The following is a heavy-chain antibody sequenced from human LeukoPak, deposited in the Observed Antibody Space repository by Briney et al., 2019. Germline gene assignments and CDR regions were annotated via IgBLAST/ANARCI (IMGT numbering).Heavy chain of an antibody. CDR2: IYYSGST. J-gene: IGHJ5*02. Sequence: SQTLSLTCTVSGGSISSGGYYWSWIRQHPGKGLEWIGYIYYSGSTYYNPSLKSRVTISVDTFKNQFSLKLSSVTAADTAVYYCARDHGQLLAWFDPWGQGTLVTVSS. CDR1: GGSISSGGYY. V-gene: IGHV4-31*03. CDR3: ARDHGQLLAWFDP. D-gene: IGHD2-2*01.